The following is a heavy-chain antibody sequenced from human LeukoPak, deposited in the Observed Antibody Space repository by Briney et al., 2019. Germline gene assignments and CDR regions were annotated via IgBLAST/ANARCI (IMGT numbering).Heavy chain of an antibody. D-gene: IGHD3-3*01. CDR2: INHSGST. Sequence: SETLSLTCAVYGGSFSGYYWSWIRQPPGKGLEWIGEINHSGSTNYNPSLKSRVTISVDTSKNQFSLKLSSVTAADTAVYYCATGSGPPDNWFDPWGQGTLVTVSS. CDR1: GGSFSGYY. J-gene: IGHJ5*02. CDR3: ATGSGPPDNWFDP. V-gene: IGHV4-34*01.